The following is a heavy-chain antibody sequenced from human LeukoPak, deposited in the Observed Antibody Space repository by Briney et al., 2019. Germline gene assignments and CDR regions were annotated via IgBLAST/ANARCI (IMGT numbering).Heavy chain of an antibody. J-gene: IGHJ4*02. D-gene: IGHD4-17*01. CDR2: IGDTGRAK. V-gene: IGHV3-30*03. CDR1: GFTFSSRG. CDR3: ARGGSDYGDLDY. Sequence: GGSLRLSCAASGFTFSSRGMHWVRQAPGKGLEWVAVIGDTGRAKHYADSVQGRFTASRDNSQNTLYLQMNSLRAEDTAVYYCARGGSDYGDLDYWGQGTLVTVSS.